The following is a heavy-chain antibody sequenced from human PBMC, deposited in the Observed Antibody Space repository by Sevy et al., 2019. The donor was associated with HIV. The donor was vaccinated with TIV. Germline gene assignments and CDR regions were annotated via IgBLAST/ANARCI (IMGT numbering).Heavy chain of an antibody. D-gene: IGHD2-21*02. J-gene: IGHJ6*02. CDR2: INPSGGST. CDR1: GYTFTSYY. V-gene: IGHV1-46*01. CDR3: ARDPAVVTAIHYYYGMDV. Sequence: ASVKVSCKASGYTFTSYYIHWVRQAPGQGLEWMGIINPSGGSTSYAQKFQGRVTMTRDTSTSTVYMELSSLRSEDTAVYYCARDPAVVTAIHYYYGMDVWGQGTTVTVSS.